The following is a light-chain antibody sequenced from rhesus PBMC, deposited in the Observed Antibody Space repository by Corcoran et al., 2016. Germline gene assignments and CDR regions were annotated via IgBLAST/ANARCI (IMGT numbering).Light chain of an antibody. CDR1: QGISKY. CDR3: QQHNSYPLT. Sequence: DIQMTQSPSSLSASVGDTVTITCHASQGISKYLAWYQQKPGKAPNILIYDASTLQSGVPSRFSGIGAGTEFTLTISSLQPEDFATYYCQQHNSYPLTFGGGTKVELK. V-gene: IGKV1-25*01. CDR2: DAS. J-gene: IGKJ4*01.